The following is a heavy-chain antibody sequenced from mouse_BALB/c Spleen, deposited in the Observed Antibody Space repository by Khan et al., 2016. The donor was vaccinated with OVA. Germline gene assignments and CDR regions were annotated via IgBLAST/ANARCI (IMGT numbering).Heavy chain of an antibody. V-gene: IGHV9-2-1*01. J-gene: IGHJ2*01. CDR3: APYDGALFDY. Sequence: QIQLVQSGPELKKPGETVKISCKASGYTFTDYSMHWVKQAPGKGLKWMGWINTETGEPRYADDFKGRFAFSLETSASTAYLQINNLNNEDTATXFCAPYDGALFDYWGQGTTLTVAS. CDR1: GYTFTDYS. CDR2: INTETGEP. D-gene: IGHD2-3*01.